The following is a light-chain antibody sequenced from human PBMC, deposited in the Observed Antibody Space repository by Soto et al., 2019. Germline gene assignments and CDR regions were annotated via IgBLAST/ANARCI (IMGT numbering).Light chain of an antibody. J-gene: IGKJ4*01. V-gene: IGKV3-11*01. CDR2: EAS. CDR1: QSVGNN. CDR3: QQHANWPLT. Sequence: EIVLTQSPATLSLSPGERATLACRASQSVGNNLAWYQQKPGQAPGLLIYEASTRATGIPARFSGSGSGTDFTLTISSLEPEHFAVYYCQQHANWPLTFGGGTKVEIK.